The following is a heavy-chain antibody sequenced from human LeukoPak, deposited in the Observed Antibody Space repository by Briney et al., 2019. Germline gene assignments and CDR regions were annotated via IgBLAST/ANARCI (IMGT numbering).Heavy chain of an antibody. J-gene: IGHJ4*02. CDR2: ISSSSSYI. CDR3: AKDTPLTAYGSGWSTNAFDY. V-gene: IGHV3-21*04. CDR1: GFTFSSYS. Sequence: GGSLRLSCAASGFTFSSYSMNWVRQAPGKGLEWVSSISSSSSYIYYADSVKGRFTISRDNSKNTVFLQMNSLRAEDTAVYYCAKDTPLTAYGSGWSTNAFDYWGQGTLVTVSS. D-gene: IGHD6-19*01.